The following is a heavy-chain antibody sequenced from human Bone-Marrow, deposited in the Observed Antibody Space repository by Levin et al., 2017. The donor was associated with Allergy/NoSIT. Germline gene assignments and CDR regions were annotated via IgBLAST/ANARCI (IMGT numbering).Heavy chain of an antibody. Sequence: SGPTLVKPTQTLTLTCTFSGFSLTSDGVGVGWFRQPPGKALEWLAIIYWDDDNRYSASLKRRLTVTKDTSKNQVVLTMTNMDPVDTATYYCAHRNVITSTAWFDPWGQGILVIVSS. CDR1: GFSLTSDGVG. CDR3: AHRNVITSTAWFDP. D-gene: IGHD1-14*01. CDR2: IYWDDDN. J-gene: IGHJ5*02. V-gene: IGHV2-5*02.